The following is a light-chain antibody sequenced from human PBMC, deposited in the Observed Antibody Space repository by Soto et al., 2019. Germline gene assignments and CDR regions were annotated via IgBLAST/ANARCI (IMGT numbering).Light chain of an antibody. CDR1: QDIDKY. CDR2: DVT. V-gene: IGKV1-33*01. Sequence: DIQMTQSPSSLSASVGDRVTITCQASQDIDKYLNWYQQKPGKATKLLIDDVTNLETGVPSRFSGSGSGTHFTFTIASLQPEDIATYYCQQYYDLPITFGQGTRLEIK. CDR3: QQYYDLPIT. J-gene: IGKJ5*01.